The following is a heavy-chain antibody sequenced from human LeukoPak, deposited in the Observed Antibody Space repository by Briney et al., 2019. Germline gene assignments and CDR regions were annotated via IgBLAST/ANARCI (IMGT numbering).Heavy chain of an antibody. V-gene: IGHV3-30*02. D-gene: IGHD3-22*01. CDR2: IRYDESNK. CDR3: AKDKAFLSGYYEH. Sequence: GGALRLSCAASGFTFSNYGMHWVRQAPGKGLEWVAFIRYDESNKYYGDSVKGRFTISGDNSKNTLYLQMNSLRPEDTAVYYCAKDKAFLSGYYEHWGQGTLLTVSS. CDR1: GFTFSNYG. J-gene: IGHJ1*01.